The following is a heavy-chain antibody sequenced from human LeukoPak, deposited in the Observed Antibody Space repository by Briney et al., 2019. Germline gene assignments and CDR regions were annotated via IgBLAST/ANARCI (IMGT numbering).Heavy chain of an antibody. V-gene: IGHV4-59*01. Sequence: PSETLSLTCTVSGGSISSYYWSWIRQPPGKGLEWIGYIYYSGSTNYNPSLKSRVTISVDTSKNQFSLKLSSVTAADTAVYYCARDGGWELLGYDAFDIWGQGTMVTVSS. CDR3: ARDGGWELLGYDAFDI. CDR1: GGSISSYY. CDR2: IYYSGST. D-gene: IGHD1-26*01. J-gene: IGHJ3*02.